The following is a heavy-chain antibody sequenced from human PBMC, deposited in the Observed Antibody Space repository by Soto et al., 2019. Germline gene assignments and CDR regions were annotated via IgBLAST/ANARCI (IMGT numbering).Heavy chain of an antibody. Sequence: SETLSLTCAVSGCSISSGGYSWSWIRQPPGKGLEWIGYIYHSGSTYYNPSLKSRVTISVDRSKNQFSLKLSSVTAADTAVYYCARIVGYCSSTSCESRIWFDPWGQGTLVTVPQ. J-gene: IGHJ5*02. CDR3: ARIVGYCSSTSCESRIWFDP. V-gene: IGHV4-30-2*01. CDR1: GCSISSGGYS. CDR2: IYHSGST. D-gene: IGHD2-2*01.